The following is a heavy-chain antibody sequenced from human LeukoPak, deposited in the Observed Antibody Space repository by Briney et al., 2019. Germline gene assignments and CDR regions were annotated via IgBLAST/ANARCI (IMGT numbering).Heavy chain of an antibody. CDR1: GGSFSGNY. CDR3: ATSGYSGYDLNY. Sequence: PSETLSLTCAVYGGSFSGNYWSWIRQPPGKGLEWIGEINHSGSTNYNPSLKSRFTISVDTSKNQFSLKLSSVTAADTAMYYCATSGYSGYDLNYWGQGTLVTVSS. D-gene: IGHD5-12*01. J-gene: IGHJ4*02. CDR2: INHSGST. V-gene: IGHV4-34*01.